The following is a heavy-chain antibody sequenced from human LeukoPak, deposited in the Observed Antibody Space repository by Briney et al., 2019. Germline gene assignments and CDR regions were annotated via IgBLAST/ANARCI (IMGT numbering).Heavy chain of an antibody. V-gene: IGHV3-21*01. CDR1: GLTFSSHW. Sequence: PGGSLRLSCAASGLTFSSHWMHWVRQAPGKGLEWVSSFGTRSTSIYYAHSVTGRFIISRDNAKNSLYLQMNSLRAEDTAVYYCARENDQGFDYWGQGTLVTVSS. D-gene: IGHD3-16*01. CDR3: ARENDQGFDY. CDR2: FGTRSTSI. J-gene: IGHJ4*02.